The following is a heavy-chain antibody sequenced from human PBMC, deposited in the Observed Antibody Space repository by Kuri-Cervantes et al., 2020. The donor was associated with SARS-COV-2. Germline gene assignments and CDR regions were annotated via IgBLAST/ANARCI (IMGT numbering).Heavy chain of an antibody. D-gene: IGHD3-16*02. Sequence: SETLSLTCTVSGGSISSYYWGWVRQPAGKGLEWIGRIQTSGNTNYNPSLKSRVTLSIDTSKNQFSLELTSVAAADTALYYCTRDTSLWGNYRADWGQGTLVTVSS. V-gene: IGHV4-4*07. CDR1: GGSISSYY. CDR2: IQTSGNT. CDR3: TRDTSLWGNYRAD. J-gene: IGHJ4*02.